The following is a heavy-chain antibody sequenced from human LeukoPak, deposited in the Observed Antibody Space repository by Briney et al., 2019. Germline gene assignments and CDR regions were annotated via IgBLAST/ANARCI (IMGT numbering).Heavy chain of an antibody. V-gene: IGHV3-33*01. CDR2: IWYDGSNK. CDR1: GFTFSSHG. J-gene: IGHJ5*02. Sequence: GGSLRLSCAASGFTFSSHGMHWVRQAPGKGLEWVAVIWYDGSNKYYADSVKGRFTISRDNSKNTLYLQMNSLRAEDTAVYYCARDPRYCSSTSCTPGDWFDPWGQGTLVTVSS. CDR3: ARDPRYCSSTSCTPGDWFDP. D-gene: IGHD2-2*01.